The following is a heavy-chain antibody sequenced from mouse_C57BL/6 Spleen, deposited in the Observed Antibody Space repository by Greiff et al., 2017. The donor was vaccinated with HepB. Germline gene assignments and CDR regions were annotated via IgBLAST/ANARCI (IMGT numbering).Heavy chain of an antibody. V-gene: IGHV14-2*01. CDR2: IDPEDGET. CDR1: GFNIKDYY. CDR3: ASDYSNYFWFAY. J-gene: IGHJ3*01. D-gene: IGHD2-5*01. Sequence: EVQLQESGAELVKPGASVKLSCTASGFNIKDYYMHWVKQRTEQGLEWIGRIDPEDGETKYAPKFQGKATITADTSSNTAYLQLSSLTSEDTAVYYCASDYSNYFWFAYWGQGTLVTVSA.